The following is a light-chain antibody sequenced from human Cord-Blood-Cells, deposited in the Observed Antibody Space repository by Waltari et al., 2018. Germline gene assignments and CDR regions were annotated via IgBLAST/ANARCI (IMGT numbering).Light chain of an antibody. J-gene: IGLJ3*02. CDR1: ALPKQY. V-gene: IGLV3-25*03. CDR2: KDS. CDR3: QSADSSGTYGV. Sequence: SYARTQPPSVSVSPGQTASITSSGDALPKQYAYLYKQTPGQAPVLVIYKDSERPSGLPERVSGSSSGITVTLTISGVHGEDEADDYCQSADSSGTYGVFGGGPKLTVL.